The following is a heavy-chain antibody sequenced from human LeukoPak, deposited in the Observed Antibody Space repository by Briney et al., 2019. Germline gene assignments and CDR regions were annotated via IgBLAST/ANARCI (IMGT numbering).Heavy chain of an antibody. Sequence: GGSLRLSCAASGFTVSSTYMSWVRQAPEKGLDWVSVISGSAHKIRYADSVKGRFTISRDNSENIVYLQMNNLRVEDTAVYYCAGRPTGYSSGYIHWGQGTLVTVSS. V-gene: IGHV3-53*01. CDR3: AGRPTGYSSGYIH. J-gene: IGHJ4*02. CDR1: GFTVSSTY. CDR2: ISGSAHKI. D-gene: IGHD5-18*01.